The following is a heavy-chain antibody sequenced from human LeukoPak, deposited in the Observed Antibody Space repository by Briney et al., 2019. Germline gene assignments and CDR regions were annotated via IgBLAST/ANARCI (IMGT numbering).Heavy chain of an antibody. CDR1: GFTFSSYA. Sequence: GGSLRLSCAASGFTFSSYAMSWVRQAPGKGLEWVSAISGSGGSTYYADSVKGRFTISRDNSKNTLYLQMNSLRAEDTAVYYCATDGTILWFGESWGQGTLVTVSS. CDR3: ATDGTILWFGES. D-gene: IGHD3-10*01. V-gene: IGHV3-23*01. CDR2: ISGSGGST. J-gene: IGHJ5*02.